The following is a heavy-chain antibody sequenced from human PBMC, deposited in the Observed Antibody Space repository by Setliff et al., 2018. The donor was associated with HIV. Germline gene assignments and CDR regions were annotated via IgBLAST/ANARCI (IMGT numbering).Heavy chain of an antibody. CDR1: GFTFNDHF. D-gene: IGHD4-4*01. V-gene: IGHV3-72*01. Sequence: PGGSLRLSCAASGFTFNDHFMDWVRQAPGKGLEWVGRIRNKANSYTTEYAASVKGRFTISRDDSKNTLYLQMNSLKTEDTALYYCTTVGGYDYTFDYWGQGTLVTVSS. CDR3: TTVGGYDYTFDY. CDR2: IRNKANSYTT. J-gene: IGHJ4*02.